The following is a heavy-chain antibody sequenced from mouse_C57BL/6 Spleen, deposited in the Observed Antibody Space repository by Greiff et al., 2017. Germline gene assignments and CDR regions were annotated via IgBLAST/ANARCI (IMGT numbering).Heavy chain of an antibody. J-gene: IGHJ2*01. CDR2: INPGSGGT. D-gene: IGHD4-1*01. CDR1: GYAFTNYL. V-gene: IGHV1-54*01. CDR3: ARTGTNYFDY. Sequence: VQLQQSGAELVRPGTSVKVSCKASGYAFTNYLIEWVKQRPGQGLEWIGVINPGSGGTNYNEKFKGKATLTADKSSITAYMQLSSLTSEDTAVYFCARTGTNYFDYWGQGTTLTVSS.